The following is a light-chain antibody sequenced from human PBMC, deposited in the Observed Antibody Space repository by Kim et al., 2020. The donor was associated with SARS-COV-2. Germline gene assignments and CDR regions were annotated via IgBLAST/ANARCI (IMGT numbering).Light chain of an antibody. CDR1: QSVRNN. V-gene: IGKV3-15*01. J-gene: IGKJ4*01. CDR2: GAS. Sequence: IVMTQSPATLSVSPGERVTLSCRASQSVRNNLAWYQQRPGQAPRLLIYGASTRATDVSDRSSGSGSGTEFTLTIRSVQSEDLAVYYCHQYSVWPLLTFCAGTKV. CDR3: HQYSVWPLLT.